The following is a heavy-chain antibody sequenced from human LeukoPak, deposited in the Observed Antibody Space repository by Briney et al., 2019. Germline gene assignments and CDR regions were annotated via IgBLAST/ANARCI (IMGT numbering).Heavy chain of an antibody. CDR3: ARGGVYGDDLGEFDY. D-gene: IGHD7-27*01. J-gene: IGHJ4*02. CDR2: IYASGST. Sequence: PSETLSLTCTVSGGSITTHYWGWIRQPAGKGLEWIGRIYASGSTNYNPSLKSRFIMSVDASKNQFSLRLNSVTAADTAVYYCARGGVYGDDLGEFDYSGQGALVTVSS. V-gene: IGHV4-4*07. CDR1: GGSITTHY.